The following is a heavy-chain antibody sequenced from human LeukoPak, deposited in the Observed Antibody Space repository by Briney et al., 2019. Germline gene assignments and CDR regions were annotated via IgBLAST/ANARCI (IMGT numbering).Heavy chain of an antibody. Sequence: SETLTLTCTVSSGSLNGYYWTWIRQPAGKGLEWIGRIYTSGSTKYNPSLRSRVTMSVDTSKSQFSLNLTSVTAADTAVYYCARVSAATLIYGVADYFDYWGQGTLVTVSS. V-gene: IGHV4-4*07. CDR1: SGSLNGYY. D-gene: IGHD3-3*01. CDR3: ARVSAATLIYGVADYFDY. J-gene: IGHJ4*02. CDR2: IYTSGST.